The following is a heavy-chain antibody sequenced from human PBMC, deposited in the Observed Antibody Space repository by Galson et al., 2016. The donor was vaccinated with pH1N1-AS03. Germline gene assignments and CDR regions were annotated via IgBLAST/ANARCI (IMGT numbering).Heavy chain of an antibody. J-gene: IGHJ4*02. V-gene: IGHV4-4*08. CDR1: GGSISTYY. CDR3: VREDGFTVISKFDY. D-gene: IGHD5-24*01. CDR2: IYATDNT. Sequence: SETLSLTCTVSGGSISTYYWTWIRQPAGKGLEWIGHIYATDNTKYHPSFDSRVTISIDTSKNQFSLGLSSVTAADTAFYYCVREDGFTVISKFDYWGQGTLVTVSS.